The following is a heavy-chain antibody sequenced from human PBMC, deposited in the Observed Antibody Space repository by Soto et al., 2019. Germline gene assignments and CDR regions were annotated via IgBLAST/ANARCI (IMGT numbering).Heavy chain of an antibody. Sequence: EIRLVESGGGLVQPGGSLRLSCAAFGFTFNTYSMNWVRQAPGKGPEWISYITSSSRTIYYADSVQGRFTVSRDNAKNLLFLEMNNLRDEDTAVYYCARDTGSLFYWGQGTVVTVSS. CDR1: GFTFNTYS. V-gene: IGHV3-48*02. J-gene: IGHJ4*02. CDR3: ARDTGSLFY. CDR2: ITSSSRTI.